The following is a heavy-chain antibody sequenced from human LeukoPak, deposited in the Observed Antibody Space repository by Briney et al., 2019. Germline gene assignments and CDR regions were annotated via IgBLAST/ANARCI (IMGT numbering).Heavy chain of an antibody. CDR1: GYNFTNYG. CDR2: ISAYNGNT. V-gene: IGHV1-18*01. J-gene: IGHJ3*02. CDR3: ATDLYYYDGSGYGDAFDI. D-gene: IGHD3-22*01. Sequence: ASVKASCKASGYNFTNYGLSWVRQAPGQGLEWMGWISAYNGNTNYAQKIQGRVTMTTDTSTSTAYMELRSLRSDDTAVYYCATDLYYYDGSGYGDAFDIWGQGTMVTVSS.